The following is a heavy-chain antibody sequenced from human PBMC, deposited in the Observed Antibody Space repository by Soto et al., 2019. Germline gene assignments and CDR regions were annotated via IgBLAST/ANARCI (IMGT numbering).Heavy chain of an antibody. J-gene: IGHJ6*02. V-gene: IGHV1-46*01. CDR3: ARHRAPLRHTIFGVVIIPYYYYYGMDV. Sequence: AAVKVSSKSCGNTFTHPYMHWGRQGPGQGLEWMGIINPSGGSTSYAQKFQGRVTMTRDTPTSTVYMELSRLRSQDKAAYQCARHRAPLRHTIFGVVIIPYYYYYGMDVWGQGTTVIVSS. CDR2: INPSGGST. D-gene: IGHD3-3*01. CDR1: GNTFTHPY.